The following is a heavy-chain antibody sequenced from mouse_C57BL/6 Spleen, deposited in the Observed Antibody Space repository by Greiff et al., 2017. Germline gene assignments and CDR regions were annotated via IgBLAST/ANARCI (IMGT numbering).Heavy chain of an antibody. D-gene: IGHD2-10*01. CDR1: GYTFTSYW. J-gene: IGHJ1*03. CDR2: IHPNSGST. CDR3: ARGTYYGNYGYFAV. V-gene: IGHV1-64*01. Sequence: QVQLQQPGAELVKPGASVKLSCKASGYTFTSYWMHWVKQRPGQGLEWIGMIHPNSGSTNYNEKFKSKATLTVDKSSSTAYMQLSSLTSEDSAVYYCARGTYYGNYGYFAVWSTGTTVTASS.